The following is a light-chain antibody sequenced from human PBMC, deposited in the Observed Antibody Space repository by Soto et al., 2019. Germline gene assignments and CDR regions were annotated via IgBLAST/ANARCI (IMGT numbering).Light chain of an antibody. CDR3: QHNASFPRT. CDR2: APS. J-gene: IGKJ4*01. V-gene: IGKV1-12*01. CDR1: QGISSW. Sequence: DIQMTQSPSFVSASVGDRVTITCPASQGISSWLARYLHKPGRAPMPLIHAPSSSESGVPSRFSDSRSWTDFPLTISSLQPEDFATYYCQHNASFPRTCGGGTKVEIK.